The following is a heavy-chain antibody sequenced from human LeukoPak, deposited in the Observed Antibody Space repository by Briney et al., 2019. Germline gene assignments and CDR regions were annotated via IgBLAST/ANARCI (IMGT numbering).Heavy chain of an antibody. V-gene: IGHV1-2*02. CDR1: GYTFTGYY. D-gene: IGHD4-17*01. J-gene: IGHJ4*02. CDR2: INPNNGGT. CDR3: ANGHDYGDQCNY. Sequence: ASVKVSFKASGYTFTGYYMHWVRQAPGQGLEWMGWINPNNGGTNYAPKFRGRVTMTRDTSINTAYMELSSLRSDDTAVYYCANGHDYGDQCNYWGQGTLVTVSS.